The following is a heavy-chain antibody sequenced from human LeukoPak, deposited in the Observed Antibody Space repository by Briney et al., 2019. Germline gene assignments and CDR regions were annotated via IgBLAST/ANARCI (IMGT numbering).Heavy chain of an antibody. CDR1: GFSFSDCA. J-gene: IGHJ4*02. D-gene: IGHD6-19*01. Sequence: QPGGSLRLSCAASGFSFSDCAMSWVRQAPGKGLEWVSGLSDILVNTHYADSVKGRFTISRDNSKNPLYRQMNRMRAEDPAVYYCARAQYSSGDWGPGTLVTVSS. CDR2: LSDILVNT. V-gene: IGHV3-23*01. CDR3: ARAQYSSGD.